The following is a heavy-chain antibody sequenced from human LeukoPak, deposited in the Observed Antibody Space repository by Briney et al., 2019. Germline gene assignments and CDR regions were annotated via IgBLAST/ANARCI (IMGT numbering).Heavy chain of an antibody. CDR3: ARHSVWFGELLYYYYYMDV. D-gene: IGHD3-10*01. V-gene: IGHV5-51*01. Sequence: GASLQISCKGSGSIFTSYWIGWVRPVPGKGLEWMGIIYPGDSDTRYSPSFQGQVTISADKSISTAYLQWSSLKASDTAMYYCARHSVWFGELLYYYYYMDVWGKGTTVTVSS. CDR2: IYPGDSDT. J-gene: IGHJ6*03. CDR1: GSIFTSYW.